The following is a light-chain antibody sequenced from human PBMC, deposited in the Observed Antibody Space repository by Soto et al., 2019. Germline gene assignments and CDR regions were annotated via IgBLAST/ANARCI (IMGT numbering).Light chain of an antibody. CDR2: EVN. V-gene: IGLV2-8*01. CDR1: SSDVGGYNY. Sequence: QSALTQPRSASGSPGQSVTISCTGTSSDVGGYNYVSWYQQHPGKAPKLMIYEVNKRPSGVPDRFSGSKSGNTASLTVSGLQAEDEADYYCSSDAGGNDWVFGGGTKLTVL. J-gene: IGLJ3*02. CDR3: SSDAGGNDWV.